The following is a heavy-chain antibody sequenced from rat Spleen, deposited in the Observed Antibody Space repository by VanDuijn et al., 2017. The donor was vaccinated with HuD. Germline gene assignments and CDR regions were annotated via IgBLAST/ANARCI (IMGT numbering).Heavy chain of an antibody. CDR1: GFTFSNFG. CDR2: ISPNGGST. D-gene: IGHD1-7*01. CDR3: AVAGYGY. V-gene: IGHV5-19*01. J-gene: IGHJ2*01. Sequence: EVQLVESGGGLVQPGRSLKLSCAASGFTFSNFGMHWIRQAPTKGLEWVASISPNGGSTYYRDSVKGRFTISRDNAKSTLYLQMDSLRSEDTATYYCAVAGYGYWGQGVMVTVSS.